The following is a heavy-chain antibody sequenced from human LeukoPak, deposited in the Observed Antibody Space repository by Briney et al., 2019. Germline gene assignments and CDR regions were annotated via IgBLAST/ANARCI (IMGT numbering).Heavy chain of an antibody. CDR3: ARVVGLVDY. J-gene: IGHJ4*02. Sequence: GGSLRLSCAASGFTFSSYSMNWVRQAPGKGLEWVSYISSISSTIHYADSVKGRFTVSRDNAKNSLSLQMNSLRAEDTAVYYCARVVGLVDYWGRGTLVTVPT. CDR1: GFTFSSYS. V-gene: IGHV3-48*01. CDR2: ISSISSTI. D-gene: IGHD3-16*01.